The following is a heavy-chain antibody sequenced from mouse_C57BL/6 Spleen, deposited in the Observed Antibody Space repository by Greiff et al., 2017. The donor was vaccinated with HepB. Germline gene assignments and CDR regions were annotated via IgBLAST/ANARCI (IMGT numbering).Heavy chain of an antibody. CDR1: GYTFPSYW. D-gene: IGHD2-3*01. CDR2: IYPGSGST. CDR3: ARFPDGHGGYFDV. V-gene: IGHV1-55*01. J-gene: IGHJ1*03. Sequence: QVQLQQPGAELVKPGASVQMSCTASGYTFPSYWITWVKQRPGLGLVWIGGIYPGSGSTNYNEKFKSKATLTVDTSSSTAYMQLSSLTSEDSAVYYCARFPDGHGGYFDVWGTGTTVTVSS.